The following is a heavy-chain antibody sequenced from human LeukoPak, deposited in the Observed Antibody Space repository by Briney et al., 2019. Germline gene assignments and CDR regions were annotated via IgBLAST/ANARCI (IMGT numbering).Heavy chain of an antibody. Sequence: SETLSLTCTVSGGSISSSSYYWGGISQPPGKGLEWIGSVYYSGSTYYNPSLKSRVSISIDTSKNQFSLNLSSMTAADTAVYYCARRAAGAFDYWGQGTLVTVSS. CDR3: ARRAAGAFDY. D-gene: IGHD6-13*01. CDR1: GGSISSSSYY. V-gene: IGHV4-39*01. J-gene: IGHJ4*02. CDR2: VYYSGST.